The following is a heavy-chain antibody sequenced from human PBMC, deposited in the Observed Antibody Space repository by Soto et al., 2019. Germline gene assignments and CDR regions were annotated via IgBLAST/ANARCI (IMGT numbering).Heavy chain of an antibody. CDR3: ARVGGAIDH. CDR1: GFTFSDYA. D-gene: IGHD1-26*01. J-gene: IGHJ4*02. Sequence: EVQVVESGGGLVQPGGSLRLYCTASGFTFSDYAMSWVRQAPGKGLEWVSYISHSSSTINYADSVKGRFTISRDDAKNSLYLQMNSLTDEDTAVYYCARVGGAIDHWGQGTLVTVSS. V-gene: IGHV3-48*02. CDR2: ISHSSSTI.